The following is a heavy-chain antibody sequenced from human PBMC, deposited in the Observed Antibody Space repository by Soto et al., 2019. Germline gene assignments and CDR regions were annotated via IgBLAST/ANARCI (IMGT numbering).Heavy chain of an antibody. J-gene: IGHJ4*02. CDR1: GGSISSGDYY. CDR2: IYYSGST. CDR3: ARDLILPGEGGGPPRCFDY. V-gene: IGHV4-30-4*01. Sequence: SETLSLTCTVSGGSISSGDYYWSWIRQPPGKGLEWIGYIYYSGSTYYNPSLKSRVTISVDTSKNQFSLKLSSVTAADTAVYYCARDLILPGEGGGPPRCFDYWGKETVVT. D-gene: IGHD2-15*01.